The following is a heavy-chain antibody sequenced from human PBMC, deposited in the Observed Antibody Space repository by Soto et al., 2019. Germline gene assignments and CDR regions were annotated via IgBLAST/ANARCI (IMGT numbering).Heavy chain of an antibody. CDR2: IIPIFGTA. Sequence: SVKVSCKAPGGTFSTYAISWVRQAPGQGLEWMGGIIPIFGTANYAQKFQGRVTITADESTSTAYMELSSLRSEDTAVYYCGRHDCISTSCYYYYYYSMDVWGQGPTVTVSS. D-gene: IGHD2-2*01. CDR3: GRHDCISTSCYYYYYYSMDV. V-gene: IGHV1-69*13. J-gene: IGHJ6*02. CDR1: GGTFSTYA.